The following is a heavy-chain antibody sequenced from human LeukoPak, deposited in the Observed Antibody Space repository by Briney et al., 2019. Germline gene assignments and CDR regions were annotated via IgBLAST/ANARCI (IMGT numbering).Heavy chain of an antibody. CDR1: GFTFSSYA. J-gene: IGHJ4*02. CDR2: IKSNTDGGTI. Sequence: GGSLRLSCAASGFTFSSYAMSWVRQAPGKGLEWLGRIKSNTDGGTIDYAAPVKGRFTISRDDSEKMLFLQMNSLKTEDTAVYHCTTDLRWYNIWYAGYWGQGTLVTVSS. V-gene: IGHV3-15*01. CDR3: TTDLRWYNIWYAGY. D-gene: IGHD1-14*01.